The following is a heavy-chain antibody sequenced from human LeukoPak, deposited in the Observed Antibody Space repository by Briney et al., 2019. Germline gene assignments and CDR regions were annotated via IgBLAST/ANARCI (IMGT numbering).Heavy chain of an antibody. CDR1: GFTFSTYA. CDR3: ARGLPNYTAMVPSSYWYFDL. CDR2: ISYDGSNE. J-gene: IGHJ2*01. D-gene: IGHD5-18*01. V-gene: IGHV3-30-3*01. Sequence: GRSLRLSCAASGFTFSTYAIHWVRQAPGKGLEWVALISYDGSNEYYADSVKGRFTISRDNSKNTLYLQMNSLRAEDTAVYYCARGLPNYTAMVPSSYWYFDLWGRGTLVTVSS.